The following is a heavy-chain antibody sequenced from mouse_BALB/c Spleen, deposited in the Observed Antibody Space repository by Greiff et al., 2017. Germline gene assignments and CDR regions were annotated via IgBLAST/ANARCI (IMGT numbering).Heavy chain of an antibody. J-gene: IGHJ4*01. Sequence: QVQLQQPGAELVRPGASVKLSCKASGYTFTSYWINWVKQRPGQGLEWIGNIYPSDSYTNYNQKFKDKATLTVDKSSSTAYMQLSSPTSEDSAVYYCTRRGYGDGDYAMDYWGQGTSVTVSS. V-gene: IGHV1-69*02. CDR3: TRRGYGDGDYAMDY. D-gene: IGHD2-13*01. CDR1: GYTFTSYW. CDR2: IYPSDSYT.